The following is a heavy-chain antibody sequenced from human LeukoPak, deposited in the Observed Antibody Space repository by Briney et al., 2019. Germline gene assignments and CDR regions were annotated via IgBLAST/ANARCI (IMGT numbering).Heavy chain of an antibody. D-gene: IGHD3-3*01. CDR1: SGSLRENY. CDR2: ISHSGST. CDR3: ARLQFLSGGYYAFDS. Sequence: SETLSLTCNVSSGSLRENYWSWIRQSPGKGLEWIAEISHSGSTNYNPSLKSRVTISADTSKNQFSLRLSSVTAADTAVCYCARLQFLSGGYYAFDSWGQGSQVSVSS. J-gene: IGHJ4*02. V-gene: IGHV4-34*01.